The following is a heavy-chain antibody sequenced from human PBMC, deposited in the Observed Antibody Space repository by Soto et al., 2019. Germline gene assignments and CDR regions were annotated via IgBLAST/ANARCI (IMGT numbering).Heavy chain of an antibody. J-gene: IGHJ4*02. Sequence: EVQLVESGGDLVQPGESLRLSCAASEIIVTYNYMSWVRQAPGKGLEWVSVLYPDGRTHYADSVEGRFTISRDDSKNMVHLQMSSLKAEDTAVYYCARSMIRGALDFWGQGTLVTVSS. CDR1: EIIVTYNY. CDR2: LYPDGRT. D-gene: IGHD3-10*01. V-gene: IGHV3-53*04. CDR3: ARSMIRGALDF.